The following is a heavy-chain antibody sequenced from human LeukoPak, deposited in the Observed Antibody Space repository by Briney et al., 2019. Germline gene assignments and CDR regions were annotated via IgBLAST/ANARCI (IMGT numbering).Heavy chain of an antibody. J-gene: IGHJ4*02. D-gene: IGHD3-10*01. CDR1: GYRLNELS. CDR3: ARMVPQFYGSGYFDY. Sequence: ASVKVSCKVSGYRLNELSIHWVRQGPGKGLEWMGGFDPEEGKTIYAQKLQGRVSMTEDTSTDTAFMELRSLRSEDTAVYYCARMVPQFYGSGYFDYWGQGTLVTVSS. CDR2: FDPEEGKT. V-gene: IGHV1-24*01.